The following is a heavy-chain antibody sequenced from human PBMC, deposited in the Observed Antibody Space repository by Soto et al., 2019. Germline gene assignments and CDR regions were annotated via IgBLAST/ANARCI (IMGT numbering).Heavy chain of an antibody. J-gene: IGHJ4*02. CDR3: ARDAAVGLFDY. D-gene: IGHD1-26*01. Sequence: QVQLVQSGAEVKKPGASVKVSCKASGYTFTSYFISWVRQAPGQGLEWVGRISANNGNTKYTQKLQGRVTMTTDTSTSTADMEPRSLRSDDTAVYYCARDAAVGLFDYWGQGTLVTVSS. CDR1: GYTFTSYF. CDR2: ISANNGNT. V-gene: IGHV1-18*01.